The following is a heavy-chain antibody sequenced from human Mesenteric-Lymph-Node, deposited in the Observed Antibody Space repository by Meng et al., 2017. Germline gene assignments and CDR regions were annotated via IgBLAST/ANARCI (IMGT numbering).Heavy chain of an antibody. CDR1: GFTFTSSA. D-gene: IGHD6-13*01. CDR2: IVVGSGNT. Sequence: SVKVSCKASGFTFTSSAVQWVRQARGQRLEWIGWIVVGSGNTNYAQKFQERVTITRDMSTSTAYMELSSLRSEDTAVYYCAAGALGYSSSWYIFGGDYWGQGTLVTSPQ. CDR3: AAGALGYSSSWYIFGGDY. J-gene: IGHJ4*02. V-gene: IGHV1-58*01.